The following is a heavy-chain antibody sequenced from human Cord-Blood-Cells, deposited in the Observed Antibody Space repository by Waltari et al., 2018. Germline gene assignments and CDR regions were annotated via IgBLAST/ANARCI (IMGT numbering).Heavy chain of an antibody. Sequence: QVQLVQAGAEVKKLGASVKVYCKASGYTFASYAMHWVRQAPGQRLEWMGWINAGNGNTKYSQKFQGRVTITRDTSASTAYMELSSLRSEDTAVYYCAREKSSSWYYWGQGTLVTVSS. CDR2: INAGNGNT. CDR1: GYTFASYA. CDR3: AREKSSSWYY. D-gene: IGHD6-13*01. V-gene: IGHV1-3*01. J-gene: IGHJ4*02.